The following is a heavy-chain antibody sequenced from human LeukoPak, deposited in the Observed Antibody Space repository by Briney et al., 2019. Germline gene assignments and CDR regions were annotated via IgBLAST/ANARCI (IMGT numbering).Heavy chain of an antibody. CDR1: GFTFDDYG. D-gene: IGHD4-23*01. J-gene: IGHJ4*02. CDR3: AKDLSSADYGGNLPLDY. Sequence: GGSLRLSCAASGFTFDDYGMSWVRQAPGKGLELDSGINWNGGSTGYADSVKGRFTISRDNAKNSLYLQMNSLRAEDTAVYYCAKDLSSADYGGNLPLDYWGQGTLVTVSS. CDR2: INWNGGST. V-gene: IGHV3-20*04.